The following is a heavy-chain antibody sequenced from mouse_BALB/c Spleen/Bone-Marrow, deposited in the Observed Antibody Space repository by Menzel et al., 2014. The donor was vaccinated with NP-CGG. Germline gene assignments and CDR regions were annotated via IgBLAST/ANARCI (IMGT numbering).Heavy chain of an antibody. V-gene: IGHV2-9*02. CDR2: IWAGGST. D-gene: IGHD2-4*01. Sequence: QVQLQQSGPGLVSPSQRLSIPCTVSGFSLTSYGVHWVRRPPGKGLEWLGVIWAGGSTNYNSALMSRLSISKDNSKSQVFLKMNSLQTDDTAMYYCASMITTAWFAYWSQGTLVTVSA. CDR1: GFSLTSYG. J-gene: IGHJ3*01. CDR3: ASMITTAWFAY.